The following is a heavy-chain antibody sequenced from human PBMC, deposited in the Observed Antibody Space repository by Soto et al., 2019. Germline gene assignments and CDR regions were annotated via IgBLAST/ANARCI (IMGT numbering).Heavy chain of an antibody. CDR2: ISHDGSKT. D-gene: IGHD3-22*01. V-gene: IGHV3-30*18. J-gene: IGHJ4*02. CDR1: GFTFSSYG. Sequence: QVQLVESGGGVVQPGRSLRLSCAASGFTFSSYGIHWVRQAPGKGLEWVAVISHDGSKTNYADSVKGRFTISRDNSKVTVYRHMNSGRGEDTPVYYCAKDTYYNSSSGYYVFDSWGQGTLVTVSS. CDR3: AKDTYYNSSSGYYVFDS.